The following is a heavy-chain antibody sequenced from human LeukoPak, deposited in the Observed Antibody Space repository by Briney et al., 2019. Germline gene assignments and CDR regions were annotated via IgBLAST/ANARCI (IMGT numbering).Heavy chain of an antibody. V-gene: IGHV4-59*08. CDR3: ASLVIPGSPYYDFWSGYYRDAFDI. CDR1: GGSISSYC. J-gene: IGHJ3*02. CDR2: IYYSGST. Sequence: SETLSLTCTVSGGSISSYCWSWIRQPPGKGLEWIGYIYYSGSTNYNPSLKSRVTISVDTSKNQFSLKLSSVTAADTAVYYCASLVIPGSPYYDFWSGYYRDAFDIWGQGTMVTVSS. D-gene: IGHD3-3*01.